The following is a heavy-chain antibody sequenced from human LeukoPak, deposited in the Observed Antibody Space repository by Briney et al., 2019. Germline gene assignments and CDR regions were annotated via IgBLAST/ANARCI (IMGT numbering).Heavy chain of an antibody. CDR1: GYTLTELS. V-gene: IGHV1-24*01. Sequence: ASVKVSCKVSGYTLTELSMHWVRQAPGKGLEWMGGFDPEDGETIYAQKFQGRVTMTRDTSISTAYMELSRLRSDDTAVYYCARDQVDYWGQGTLVTVSS. CDR3: ARDQVDY. CDR2: FDPEDGET. J-gene: IGHJ4*02.